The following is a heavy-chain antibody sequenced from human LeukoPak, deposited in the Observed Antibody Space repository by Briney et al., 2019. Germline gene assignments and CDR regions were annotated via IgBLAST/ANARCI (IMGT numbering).Heavy chain of an antibody. Sequence: SETLSLTCAVYGGFFSGYYWSWIRQPPGKGLEWIGEINHSGSTNYNPSLESRVTISVDTSKNQFSLKLSSVTAADTAVYYCARGRRRAYYGSGSTYFDYWGQGTLVTVSS. V-gene: IGHV4-34*01. D-gene: IGHD3-10*01. CDR2: INHSGST. J-gene: IGHJ4*02. CDR3: ARGRRRAYYGSGSTYFDY. CDR1: GGFFSGYY.